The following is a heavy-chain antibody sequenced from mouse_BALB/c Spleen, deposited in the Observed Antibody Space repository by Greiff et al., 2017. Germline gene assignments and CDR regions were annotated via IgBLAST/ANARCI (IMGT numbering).Heavy chain of an antibody. CDR1: GFNIKDYY. Sequence: EVQRVESGAELVRPGALVKLSCKASGFNIKDYYMHWVKQRPEQGLEWIGWIDPENGNTIYDPKFQGKASITADTSSNTAYLQLSSLTSEDTAVYYCATARGYAMDYWGQGTSVTVSS. CDR3: ATARGYAMDY. V-gene: IGHV14-1*02. D-gene: IGHD1-2*01. CDR2: IDPENGNT. J-gene: IGHJ4*01.